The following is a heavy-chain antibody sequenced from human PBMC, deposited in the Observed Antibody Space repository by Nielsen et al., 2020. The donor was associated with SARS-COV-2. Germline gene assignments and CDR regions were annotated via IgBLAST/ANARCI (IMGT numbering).Heavy chain of an antibody. D-gene: IGHD6-13*01. V-gene: IGHV4-34*01. CDR1: GGSFSGYY. Sequence: SETLSLTCAVYGGSFSGYYWSWIRQPPGKGLEWIGEINHSGSTNYNPSLKSRVTISVDTSKNQFSLKLRSVTAADTAVYYCARGVRKGAAAGNYFDYWGQGTLVTVSS. J-gene: IGHJ4*02. CDR3: ARGVRKGAAAGNYFDY. CDR2: INHSGST.